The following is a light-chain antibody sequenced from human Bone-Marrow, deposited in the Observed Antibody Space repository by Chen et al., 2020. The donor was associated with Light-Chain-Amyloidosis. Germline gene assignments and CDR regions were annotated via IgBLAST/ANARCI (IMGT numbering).Light chain of an antibody. CDR1: STDVGSYNL. CDR2: EAT. J-gene: IGLJ1*01. V-gene: IGLV2-14*02. CDR3: SSYTPRTTLYV. Sequence: QSALTQPASVSGSPGRSITISCTGTSTDVGSYNLVSWYQQHPGKAPKLMIYEATKRPSGVSYRFSGSKSGNTASLTISGLQAEDEADYYCSSYTPRTTLYVFGTGTKVTVL.